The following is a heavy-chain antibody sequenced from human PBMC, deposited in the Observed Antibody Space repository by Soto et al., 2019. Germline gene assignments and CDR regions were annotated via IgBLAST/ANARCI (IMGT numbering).Heavy chain of an antibody. D-gene: IGHD3-3*01. CDR3: ARDLERFLEWLSPVH. J-gene: IGHJ4*02. Sequence: ASVKVSCKASGYTFTIYYMHWVRQAPGQGLEWMGIINPSGGSTSYAQKFQGRVTMTRDTSTSTVYMELSSLRSEDTAVYYCARDLERFLEWLSPVHWGQGTLVTVSS. CDR2: INPSGGST. V-gene: IGHV1-46*01. CDR1: GYTFTIYY.